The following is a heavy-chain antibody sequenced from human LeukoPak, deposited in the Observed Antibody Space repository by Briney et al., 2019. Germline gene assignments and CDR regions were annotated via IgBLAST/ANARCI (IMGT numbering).Heavy chain of an antibody. V-gene: IGHV3-21*01. CDR1: GFTFSSYS. D-gene: IGHD6-13*01. CDR3: ASGVIIATAGSLDY. J-gene: IGHJ4*02. Sequence: GGSLRLSCAASGFTFSSYSMNWVRQAPGKGLKWVSSIGAGSSYKNYVDSVRGRFTISRDNAKNSLYLQMNSLRAEDTAVYYCASGVIIATAGSLDYWGQGTLVTVSS. CDR2: IGAGSSYK.